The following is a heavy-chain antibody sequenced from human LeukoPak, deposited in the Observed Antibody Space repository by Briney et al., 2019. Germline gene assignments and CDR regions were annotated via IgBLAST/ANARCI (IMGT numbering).Heavy chain of an antibody. CDR3: AKDFGYSYGQFDY. V-gene: IGHV3-30*18. CDR1: GFTFSSYG. CDR2: ISCDGSNK. D-gene: IGHD5-18*01. J-gene: IGHJ4*02. Sequence: PGGSLRLSCGAWGFTFSSYGMHGVRRARGKGVEGGAVISCDGSNKYCADSAKGRFTISRDNSKNTLYLQMNSLRAEDTAVYYCAKDFGYSYGQFDYWGQGTLVTVSS.